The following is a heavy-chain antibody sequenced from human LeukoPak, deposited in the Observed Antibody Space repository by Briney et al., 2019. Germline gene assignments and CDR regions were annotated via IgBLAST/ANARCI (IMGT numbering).Heavy chain of an antibody. V-gene: IGHV4-59*08. D-gene: IGHD3-10*01. Sequence: SETLSLTCTVSGGSISSYYWSWIRQPPGKGLEWIGYIYYSGSTNYNPSLKSRVTISVDTSNNQFSLKLSSVTAADTAVYYCARLAWGGSGPIFDYWGQGTLVTVSS. CDR1: GGSISSYY. CDR2: IYYSGST. CDR3: ARLAWGGSGPIFDY. J-gene: IGHJ4*02.